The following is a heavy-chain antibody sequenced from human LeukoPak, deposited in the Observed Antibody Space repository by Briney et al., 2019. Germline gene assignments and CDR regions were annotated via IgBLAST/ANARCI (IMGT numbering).Heavy chain of an antibody. CDR2: IYYSGST. J-gene: IGHJ3*02. CDR3: ASVTRGVRGTIAAATFDI. V-gene: IGHV4-39*07. CDR1: GGSISSSSYY. D-gene: IGHD6-13*01. Sequence: PSETLSLTCTVSGGSISSSSYYWGWIRQPPGKGLEWIGSIYYSGSTYYNPSLKRRVTISVDTSKNQFSLKLRSVPAADTAIYSCASVTRGVRGTIAAATFDIWGQGTMVTVSS.